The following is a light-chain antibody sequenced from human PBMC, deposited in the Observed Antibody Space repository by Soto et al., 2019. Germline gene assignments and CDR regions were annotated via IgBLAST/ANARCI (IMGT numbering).Light chain of an antibody. CDR3: QQLFMYPPT. CDR1: QGIINY. CDR2: GAS. J-gene: IGKJ3*01. V-gene: IGKV1-9*01. Sequence: IQLTQSPSSLSASMGDRVTITCRASQGIINYLAWYQQKPGKAPKLLIYGASTLQGGVPSRFSGSGSGTDFTLAVSSLQPEDLATYYCQQLFMYPPTFGPGTKVDIK.